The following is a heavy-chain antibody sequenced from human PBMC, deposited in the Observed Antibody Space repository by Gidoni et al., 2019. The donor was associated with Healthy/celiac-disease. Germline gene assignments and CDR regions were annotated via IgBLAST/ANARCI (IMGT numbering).Heavy chain of an antibody. CDR1: GHTFTGYY. Sequence: QVQLVQSGAEVKKPVASVKVSCTASGHTFTGYYMHWVRQASGQGLEWMGWINHNSGGINYAQKFQGRVTMTRDTSISTAYMELSRLRSDDTAVYYCARVWNDDDEPPEYWGQGTLVTVSS. CDR3: ARVWNDDDEPPEY. J-gene: IGHJ4*02. CDR2: INHNSGGI. V-gene: IGHV1-2*02. D-gene: IGHD1-1*01.